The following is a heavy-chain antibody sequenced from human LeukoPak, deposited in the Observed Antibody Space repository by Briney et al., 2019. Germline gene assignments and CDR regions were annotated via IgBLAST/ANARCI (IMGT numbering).Heavy chain of an antibody. V-gene: IGHV1-69*01. CDR3: ARDWDYFGSGTYYNVGF. D-gene: IGHD3-10*01. CDR2: IIPTFRRA. J-gene: IGHJ4*02. CDR1: GDIFSRYA. Sequence: ASVKVSCKTSGDIFSRYAISWVRQAPGQGLEWMGGIIPTFRRAKYAQKFQGRVTITADESSSTVYMELSSLKSDDTAVYYCARDWDYFGSGTYYNVGFWGQGALVTVSS.